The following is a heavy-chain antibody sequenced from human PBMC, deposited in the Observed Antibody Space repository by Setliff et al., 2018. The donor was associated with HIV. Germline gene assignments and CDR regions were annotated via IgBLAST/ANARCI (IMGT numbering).Heavy chain of an antibody. J-gene: IGHJ5*02. Sequence: GASVKVSCKASGGTFRKYSISWVRQAPGQGLEWMGWINPNSGGTNYAQKFQGRVTMTRDTSISTAYMELSRLRSDDTAVYYCARDQLIAVAGLNWFDPWGQGTLVTVSS. CDR2: INPNSGGT. CDR1: GGTFRKYS. V-gene: IGHV1-2*02. D-gene: IGHD6-19*01. CDR3: ARDQLIAVAGLNWFDP.